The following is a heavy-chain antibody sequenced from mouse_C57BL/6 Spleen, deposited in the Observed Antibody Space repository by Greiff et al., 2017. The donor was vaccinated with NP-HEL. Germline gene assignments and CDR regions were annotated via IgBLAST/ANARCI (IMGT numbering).Heavy chain of an antibody. CDR2: INPDSSTI. Sequence: EVQLQQSGGGLVQPGGSLKLSCAASGIDFSRYWMSWVRRAPGKGLEWIGEINPDSSTINYAPSLKEKFIISRDNAKNTLYLQMSKVRSEDTALYYCARPSTGAWFAYWGQGTLVTVSA. V-gene: IGHV4-1*01. CDR1: GIDFSRYW. D-gene: IGHD2-1*01. CDR3: ARPSTGAWFAY. J-gene: IGHJ3*01.